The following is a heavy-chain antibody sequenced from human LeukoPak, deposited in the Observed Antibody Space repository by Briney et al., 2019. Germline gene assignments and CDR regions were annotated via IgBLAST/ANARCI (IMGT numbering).Heavy chain of an antibody. CDR1: GFTFNDDE. CDR2: IFTRDDSV. J-gene: IGHJ4*02. Sequence: GGSLRLSCAASGFTFNDDEIIWVRRAPGKGLEWIPYIFTRDDSVYYADSVKGRFTISRAHARNLVYLQMNSLRSEDTGLYYCARLRVAMLRGAADYWGQGTLVTVSS. D-gene: IGHD3-10*01. CDR3: ARLRVAMLRGAADY. V-gene: IGHV3-48*03.